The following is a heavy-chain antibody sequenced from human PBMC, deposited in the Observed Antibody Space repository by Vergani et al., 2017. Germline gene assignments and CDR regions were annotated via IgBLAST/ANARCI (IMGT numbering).Heavy chain of an antibody. Sequence: EVQLVESGGGLVQPGGSLRLPCAASGFTFSTYWMSWVRQAPGKGLEWVANIKQDGSEKSYVDSVKGRFTIARDNAKNSLYLQMNSLRAEDTSVYYCARDSRLGMVVAATVFDYWGQGTLVTVSS. CDR3: ARDSRLGMVVAATVFDY. V-gene: IGHV3-7*01. D-gene: IGHD2-15*01. CDR1: GFTFSTYW. J-gene: IGHJ4*02. CDR2: IKQDGSEK.